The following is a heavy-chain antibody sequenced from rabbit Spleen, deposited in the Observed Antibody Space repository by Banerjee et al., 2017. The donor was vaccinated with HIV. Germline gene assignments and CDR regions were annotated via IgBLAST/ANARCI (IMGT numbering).Heavy chain of an antibody. V-gene: IGHV1S45*01. CDR1: GFSFSSNW. Sequence: LEESGGGLVKPGGTLTLTCTVSGFSFSSNWICWVRQAPGKGLEWIACSYAGSSGSTYSALWAKGRFTISKTSSTTVTLQMTSLTAADTATYFCARDTGTSFSTYGMDLWGPGTLVTVS. D-gene: IGHD7-1*01. CDR3: ARDTGTSFSTYGMDL. CDR2: SYAGSSGST. J-gene: IGHJ6*01.